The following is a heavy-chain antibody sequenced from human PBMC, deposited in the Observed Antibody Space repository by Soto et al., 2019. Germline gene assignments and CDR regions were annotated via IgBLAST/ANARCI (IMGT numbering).Heavy chain of an antibody. V-gene: IGHV1-18*01. D-gene: IGHD1-26*01. CDR1: GYIFSNFG. J-gene: IGHJ4*02. Sequence: QVQLVQSGPEVKKPGASAKVSCKTSGYIFSNFGISWMRQVPGQGLEWMGWISAYNGNTNYAQKFQDRVTLTTDTSTNTAYMELRSLRSDDTAVYYCARASGGGVGTTSYWGQGTLVTVCS. CDR3: ARASGGGVGTTSY. CDR2: ISAYNGNT.